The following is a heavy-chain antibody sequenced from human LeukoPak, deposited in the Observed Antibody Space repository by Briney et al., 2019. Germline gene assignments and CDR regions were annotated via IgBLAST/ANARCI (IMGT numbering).Heavy chain of an antibody. Sequence: PSETLSLTCTVSGGSISSGSYYWSWIRQPPGKGLEWIGYIYYSGSTNYNPSLKSRVTISVDTSKNQFSLKLSSVTAADTAVYYCARGRDSSGYLPYFDYWGQGTLVTVSS. V-gene: IGHV4-61*01. CDR1: GGSISSGSYY. J-gene: IGHJ4*02. CDR2: IYYSGST. CDR3: ARGRDSSGYLPYFDY. D-gene: IGHD3-22*01.